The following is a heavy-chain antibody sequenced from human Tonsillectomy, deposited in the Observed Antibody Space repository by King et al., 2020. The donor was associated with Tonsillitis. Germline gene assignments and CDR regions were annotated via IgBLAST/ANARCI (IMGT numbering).Heavy chain of an antibody. V-gene: IGHV3-30*18. CDR3: AKDLGQVVVVPYGMDV. CDR1: GFTFSSYG. D-gene: IGHD2-2*01. Sequence: QLVQSGGGVVQPGRSLRLSCAASGFTFSSYGMHWVRQAPGKGLEWVAVMSYDGSNKYYADSVKGRFTISRDNSKNTLYLQMNSLRAEDTAVYYCAKDLGQVVVVPYGMDVWGQGTTVTVSS. CDR2: MSYDGSNK. J-gene: IGHJ6*02.